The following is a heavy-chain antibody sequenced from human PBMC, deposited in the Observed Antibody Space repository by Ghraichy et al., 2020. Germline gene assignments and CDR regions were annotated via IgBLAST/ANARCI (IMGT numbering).Heavy chain of an antibody. D-gene: IGHD4-11*01. CDR1: GGSISSSSYY. CDR3: ARRAVTNFYY. V-gene: IGHV4-39*01. J-gene: IGHJ4*02. CDR2: IYSSGIT. Sequence: SETLSLTCTVSGGSISSSSYYWDWIRQPPGKGLDWIVRIYSSGITYYSPSLQSRVTISVDTSKNQFSLRLSSVTAADTAVYYCARRAVTNFYYWGQGTLVTVSS.